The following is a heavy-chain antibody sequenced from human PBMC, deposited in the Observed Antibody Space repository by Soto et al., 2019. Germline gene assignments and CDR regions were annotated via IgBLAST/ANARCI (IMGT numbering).Heavy chain of an antibody. CDR3: ARDPREQWLVLPSFDY. CDR1: GYTFTSYG. Sequence: ASVKVSCKASGYTFTSYGISWVRQAPGQGLEWMGWISAYNGNTNYAQKLQGRVTMTTDTSTSTAYMELRSLRSDDTAVYYCARDPREQWLVLPSFDYWGQGTLVTVSS. CDR2: ISAYNGNT. D-gene: IGHD6-19*01. J-gene: IGHJ4*02. V-gene: IGHV1-18*01.